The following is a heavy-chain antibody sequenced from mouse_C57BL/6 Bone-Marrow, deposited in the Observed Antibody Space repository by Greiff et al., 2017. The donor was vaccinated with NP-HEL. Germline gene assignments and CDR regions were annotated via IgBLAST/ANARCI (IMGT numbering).Heavy chain of an antibody. D-gene: IGHD3-1*01. V-gene: IGHV1-69*01. CDR3: ARGARLGY. J-gene: IGHJ2*01. Sequence: QVQLQQPGAELVMPGASVKLSCKASGYTFTSYWMHWVKQRPGQGLEWIGEIDPSDSNTNYNQKFKGKSTLTVDKSSSTAYMQLSSLTSEDAAVYCCARGARLGYWGQGTTLTVTS. CDR2: IDPSDSNT. CDR1: GYTFTSYW.